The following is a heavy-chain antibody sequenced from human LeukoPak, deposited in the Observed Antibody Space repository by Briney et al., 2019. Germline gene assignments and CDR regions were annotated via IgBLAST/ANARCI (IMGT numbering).Heavy chain of an antibody. Sequence: GGSLRLSRAASGFIFSDSYMIWIRQAPGRGLEWVSYISSSGNTIYSADSVKGRFTISRDNAKNSLYLQMNSLRAEDTAVYYCARDFRVAAGSFDYWGQGTLVTVSS. CDR2: ISSSGNTI. CDR3: ARDFRVAAGSFDY. V-gene: IGHV3-11*04. D-gene: IGHD6-13*01. J-gene: IGHJ4*02. CDR1: GFIFSDSY.